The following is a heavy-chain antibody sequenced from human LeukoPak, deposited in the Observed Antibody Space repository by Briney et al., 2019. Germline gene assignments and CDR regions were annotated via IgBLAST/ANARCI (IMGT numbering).Heavy chain of an antibody. Sequence: ASVKVSCKASGYTFTSYGISWVRQAPGQGPEWMGWISAYNGNTNYAQKLQGRVTMTTDTSTSTAYMELRSLRSDDTAVYYCARDPYYYDSSGSPLQLSRFDYWGQGTLVTVSS. J-gene: IGHJ4*02. V-gene: IGHV1-18*01. CDR3: ARDPYYYDSSGSPLQLSRFDY. D-gene: IGHD3-22*01. CDR2: ISAYNGNT. CDR1: GYTFTSYG.